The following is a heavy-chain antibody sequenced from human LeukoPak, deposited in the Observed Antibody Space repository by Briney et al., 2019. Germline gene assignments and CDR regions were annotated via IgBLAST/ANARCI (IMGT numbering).Heavy chain of an antibody. CDR1: GYSISSGYY. V-gene: IGHV4-38-2*02. J-gene: IGHJ6*03. CDR2: IYHSGST. CDR3: ARGLVLLWFGESGDYMDV. D-gene: IGHD3-10*01. Sequence: SETLSLTCTVSGYSISSGYYWGWIRQPPGKGLEWIGSIYHSGSTYYNPSLKSRVTISVDTSKNQFSLKLSSVTAADTAVYYCARGLVLLWFGESGDYMDVWGKGTTVTVSS.